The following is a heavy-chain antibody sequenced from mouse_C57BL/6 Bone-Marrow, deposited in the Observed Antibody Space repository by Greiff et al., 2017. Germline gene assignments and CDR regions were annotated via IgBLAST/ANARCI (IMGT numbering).Heavy chain of an antibody. CDR2: INPSSGYT. J-gene: IGHJ2*01. D-gene: IGHD2-3*01. V-gene: IGHV1-4*01. Sequence: VQLQQSGAELARPGASVKMSCKASGYTFTSYTMHLVKQRPGQGLAWIGYINPSSGYTTYNQQFKDKATLTADKASSTAYMQLSSLTSEDSAGYDWARWGPPIYDGYDGGFGYWGQGTTLTVSS. CDR3: ARWGPPIYDGYDGGFGY. CDR1: GYTFTSYT.